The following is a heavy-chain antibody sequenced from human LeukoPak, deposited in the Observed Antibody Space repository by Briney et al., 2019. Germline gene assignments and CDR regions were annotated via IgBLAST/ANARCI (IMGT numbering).Heavy chain of an antibody. Sequence: SETLSLTCAVSGGSISSGGYSWSWIRQPPGKGLEWIGYIYHSESTYYNPSLKSRVTISVDRSKNQFSLKLSSVTAADTAVYYCARAGLQVWFDPWGQGTLVTVSS. CDR3: ARAGLQVWFDP. CDR1: GGSISSGGYS. J-gene: IGHJ5*02. V-gene: IGHV4-30-2*01. D-gene: IGHD5-24*01. CDR2: IYHSEST.